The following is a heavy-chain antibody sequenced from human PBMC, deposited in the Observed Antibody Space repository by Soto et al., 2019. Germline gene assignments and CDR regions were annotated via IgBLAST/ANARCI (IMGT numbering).Heavy chain of an antibody. J-gene: IGHJ3*02. D-gene: IGHD3-9*01. CDR1: GFTFSSYA. CDR2: IYSGGST. Sequence: GGSLRLSCAASGFTFSSYAMNWVRQAPGKGLEWVSVIYSGGSTYYADSVKGRFTISRDNSKNTLYLQMNSLRAEDTAVYYCARELIGDILTGYYLGDDAFDIWGQGTMVTVSS. V-gene: IGHV3-66*01. CDR3: ARELIGDILTGYYLGDDAFDI.